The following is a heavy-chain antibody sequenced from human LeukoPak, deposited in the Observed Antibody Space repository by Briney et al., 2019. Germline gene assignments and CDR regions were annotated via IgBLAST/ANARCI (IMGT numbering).Heavy chain of an antibody. CDR1: GYTFTSYA. CDR3: ARGFPDGSGSYPQPFDY. J-gene: IGHJ4*02. D-gene: IGHD3-10*01. V-gene: IGHV1-3*01. Sequence: ASVKVSCKASGYTFTSYAMHWVRQAPGQRLEWMGWINAGNGNTKYSQKFQGRVTITADKSTSTAYMELSSLRSEDTAVYYCARGFPDGSGSYPQPFDYWGQGTLVTVSS. CDR2: INAGNGNT.